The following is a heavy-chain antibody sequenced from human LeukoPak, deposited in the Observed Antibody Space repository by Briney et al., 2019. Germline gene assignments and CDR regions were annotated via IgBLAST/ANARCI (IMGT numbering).Heavy chain of an antibody. J-gene: IGHJ4*02. V-gene: IGHV3-23*01. CDR2: ISGSGGST. CDR1: GFTLSDYA. Sequence: GGSLRLSCAASGFTLSDYALSWVPQAPGKVLEWVSTISGSGGSTYYADSGKGRFTTSRDNSKNTLYLQMNSLRAEDTAVYYCAKGGRSGWYYFDYWGQGTLVTVSS. CDR3: AKGGRSGWYYFDY. D-gene: IGHD6-19*01.